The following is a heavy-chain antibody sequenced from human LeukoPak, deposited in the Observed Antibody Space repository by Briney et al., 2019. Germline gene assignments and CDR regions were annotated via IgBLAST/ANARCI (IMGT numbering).Heavy chain of an antibody. CDR1: GFTFSSYG. CDR2: TSYDGSSK. V-gene: IGHV3-30*03. Sequence: GGSLRLSCAASGFTFSSYGMHWVRQAPGKGLEWVAVTSYDGSSKYYADSVKGRFTISRDNSKNTLYVQMNSLRPEDTAVYYCARLYSYGLHYYYYMDVWGKGTTVTISS. D-gene: IGHD5-18*01. CDR3: ARLYSYGLHYYYYMDV. J-gene: IGHJ6*03.